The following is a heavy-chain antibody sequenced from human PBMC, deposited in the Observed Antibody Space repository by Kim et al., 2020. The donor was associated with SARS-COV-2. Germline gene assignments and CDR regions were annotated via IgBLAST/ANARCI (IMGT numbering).Heavy chain of an antibody. D-gene: IGHD2-8*01. CDR2: IYYSGST. Sequence: SETLSLTCTVSGGSISSYYWSWIRQPPGKGLEWIGYIYYSGSTNYNPSLKSRVTITVDTSKNQFSLKLSSVTAADTAVYYCARGTRRDVVLMVYDRNNWFDPGGQRTLVTVS. V-gene: IGHV4-59*13. CDR3: ARGTRRDVVLMVYDRNNWFDP. CDR1: GGSISSYY. J-gene: IGHJ5*02.